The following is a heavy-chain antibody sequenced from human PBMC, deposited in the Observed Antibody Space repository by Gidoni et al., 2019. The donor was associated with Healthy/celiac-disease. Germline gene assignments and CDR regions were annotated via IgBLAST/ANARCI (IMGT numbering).Heavy chain of an antibody. J-gene: IGHJ5*02. Sequence: QVQLVESGGGVVQPGRSLSLSCAAPGFTFRSYGMPWVRQAPGKGLEWVAVIWYDGSNKYYADSVKGRFTISRDNSKNTLYLQMNSLRAEDTAVYYCARDLGLWFGELGWFDPWGQGTLVTVSS. CDR3: ARDLGLWFGELGWFDP. CDR2: IWYDGSNK. V-gene: IGHV3-33*01. CDR1: GFTFRSYG. D-gene: IGHD3-10*01.